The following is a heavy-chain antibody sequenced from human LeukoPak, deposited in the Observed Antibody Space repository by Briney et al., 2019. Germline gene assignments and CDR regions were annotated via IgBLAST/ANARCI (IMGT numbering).Heavy chain of an antibody. V-gene: IGHV3-11*01. D-gene: IGHD1-26*01. CDR1: GFTFSDYY. CDR3: ARVGWAADV. Sequence: GGSLRLSCAVSGFTFSDYYMSWIRQAPGKGLEWVSYISSGGSTISHADSVKGRFTISRDNAKNSLYLQMNSLRAEDTALYYCARVGWAADVWGQGTTVTVSS. CDR2: ISSGGSTI. J-gene: IGHJ6*02.